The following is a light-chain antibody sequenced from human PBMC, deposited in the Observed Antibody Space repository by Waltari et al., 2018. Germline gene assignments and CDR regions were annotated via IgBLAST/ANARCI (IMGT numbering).Light chain of an antibody. CDR2: NTN. Sequence: QSVLTQPPSTCGTLGQPVSISCSGSSSNMGSNTVNWYQQIPGTAPKLLIYNTNQRPSGVPDRFSGSKSGTSASLTISGLQSEDEADYYCAAWDNNLNGSFGGGTKVTVL. CDR1: SSNMGSNT. CDR3: AAWDNNLNGS. J-gene: IGLJ2*01. V-gene: IGLV1-44*01.